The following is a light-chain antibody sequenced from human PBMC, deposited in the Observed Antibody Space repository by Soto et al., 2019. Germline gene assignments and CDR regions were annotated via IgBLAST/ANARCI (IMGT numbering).Light chain of an antibody. Sequence: EIVLTQSPGTLSLSPGERATLSCRASQSVSSSYLAWYQQKPGQAPRLLIYGASSRATGIPDRFSGSWSGTDFTLTISRLEPEDFAVYYCQQYGSSHTFGQGTKLEIK. CDR1: QSVSSSY. V-gene: IGKV3-20*01. CDR3: QQYGSSHT. J-gene: IGKJ2*01. CDR2: GAS.